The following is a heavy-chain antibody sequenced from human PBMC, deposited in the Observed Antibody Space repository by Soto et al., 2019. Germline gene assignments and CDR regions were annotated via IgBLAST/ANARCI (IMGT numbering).Heavy chain of an antibody. CDR3: AREGVTRNYYYYGMDV. CDR1: GGSISSYY. Sequence: QVQLQESGPGLVKPSETLSLTCTVSGGSISSYYWSWIRQPPGKGLEWIGYIYYSGSTNSTTSLKGRVTTSVDTSKTQFSLKLSSVTAADTAVYYCAREGVTRNYYYYGMDVWGQGTTVTVSS. D-gene: IGHD2-21*02. J-gene: IGHJ6*02. V-gene: IGHV4-59*01. CDR2: IYYSGST.